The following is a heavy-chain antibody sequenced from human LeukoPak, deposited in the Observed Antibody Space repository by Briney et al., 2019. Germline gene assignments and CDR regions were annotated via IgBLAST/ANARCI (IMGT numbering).Heavy chain of an antibody. CDR3: ARGGRYDFWSGYYTYYMDV. CDR1: GGSFSGYY. D-gene: IGHD3-3*01. CDR2: SNHSGST. V-gene: IGHV4-34*01. J-gene: IGHJ6*03. Sequence: SGTLSLTCAVSGGSFSGYYWSWIRQPPGKGLEWIGESNHSGSTNYNPSLKSRATISVDTSKNQFSLKLSSVTAADTAVYYCARGGRYDFWSGYYTYYMDVWGKGTTVTVSS.